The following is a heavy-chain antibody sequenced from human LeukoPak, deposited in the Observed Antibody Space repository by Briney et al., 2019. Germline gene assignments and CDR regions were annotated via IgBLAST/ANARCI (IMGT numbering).Heavy chain of an antibody. CDR1: GFTFSSYD. CDR3: ARVKSGYIKPGFDY. V-gene: IGHV3-30*04. J-gene: IGHJ4*02. D-gene: IGHD5-12*01. CDR2: ISYDGSNK. Sequence: GGSLRLSSAASGFTFSSYDMHWVRQAPGKGLEWVAVISYDGSNKYYADSVKGRFTISRDNAKNSLYLRMNSLRAEDTAVYYCARVKSGYIKPGFDYWGQGTLVTVSS.